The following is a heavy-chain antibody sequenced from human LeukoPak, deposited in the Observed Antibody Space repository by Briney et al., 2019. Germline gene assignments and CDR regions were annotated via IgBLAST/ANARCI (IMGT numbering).Heavy chain of an antibody. J-gene: IGHJ3*02. D-gene: IGHD4/OR15-4a*01. CDR3: AREGSGTVLTVPWAFDI. V-gene: IGHV1-69*04. CDR1: GGTLSGYG. Sequence: VASVKVSCKASGGTLSGYGITWVRQAPGQGLEWMGRIIPVLGIPNYAQKFQGRVTITADKSTSTAYMELSSLRSEDTAVYYCAREGSGTVLTVPWAFDIWGQGTMVTVSS. CDR2: IIPVLGIP.